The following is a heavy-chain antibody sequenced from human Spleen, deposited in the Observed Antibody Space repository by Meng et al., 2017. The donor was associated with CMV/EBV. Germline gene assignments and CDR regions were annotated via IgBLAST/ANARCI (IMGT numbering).Heavy chain of an antibody. D-gene: IGHD3-3*01. Sequence: SETLSLTCTVSGGSVSSGSYYWSWIRQPPGKGLEWIAYIYYSGTTNYNPSLKSRVTVSVDTSKNQFSLKLTSVTAADTAIYYCARGRYLEWLGGTWFDSWGQGTLVTVSS. CDR2: IYYSGTT. CDR1: GGSVSSGSYY. V-gene: IGHV4-61*01. CDR3: ARGRYLEWLGGTWFDS. J-gene: IGHJ5*01.